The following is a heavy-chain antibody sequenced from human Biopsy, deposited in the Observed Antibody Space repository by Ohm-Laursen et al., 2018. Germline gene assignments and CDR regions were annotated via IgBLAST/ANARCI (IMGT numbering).Heavy chain of an antibody. CDR3: ATLTEDYGASPDS. J-gene: IGHJ4*02. Sequence: SVKVSCKASGGSFSDYGLSWVRQAPGRGLEWMGRVIPISNTANYAKNFQDRLTITADRSTNTAYMELNSLRSEDTAVYFCATLTEDYGASPDSWGQGTLVVVSS. D-gene: IGHD4-17*01. V-gene: IGHV1-69*06. CDR2: VIPISNTA. CDR1: GGSFSDYG.